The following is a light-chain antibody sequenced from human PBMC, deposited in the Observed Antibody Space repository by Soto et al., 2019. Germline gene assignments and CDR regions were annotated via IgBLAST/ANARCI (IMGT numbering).Light chain of an antibody. Sequence: DIQMTQSPSSLSASVGARGTISCRSSQGISNYLAWYQQKPGKVPKLLIYAASTLHSGVPSRFSGSGSGTDFTLSISSLEPEDFAVYYCQHRNNWPLAFGGGTKVDI. CDR1: QGISNY. CDR3: QHRNNWPLA. CDR2: AAS. V-gene: IGKV1-27*01. J-gene: IGKJ4*01.